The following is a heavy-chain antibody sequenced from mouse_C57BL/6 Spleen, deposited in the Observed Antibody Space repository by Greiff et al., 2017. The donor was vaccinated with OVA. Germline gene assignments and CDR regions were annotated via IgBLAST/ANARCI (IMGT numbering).Heavy chain of an antibody. J-gene: IGHJ2*01. V-gene: IGHV1-80*01. Sequence: VQLQESGAELVKPGASVKISCKASGYAFSSYWMNWVKQRPGKGLEWIGQIYPGDGDTNYNGKFKGKATLTADKSSSTAYMQLSSLTSEDSAVYFCARSGYGSSPYFDYWGQGTTLTVSS. CDR1: GYAFSSYW. CDR2: IYPGDGDT. D-gene: IGHD1-1*01. CDR3: ARSGYGSSPYFDY.